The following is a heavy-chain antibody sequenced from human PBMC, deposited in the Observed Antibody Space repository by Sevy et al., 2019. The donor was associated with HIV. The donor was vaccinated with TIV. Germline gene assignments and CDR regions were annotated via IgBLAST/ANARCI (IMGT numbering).Heavy chain of an antibody. CDR3: ARSWHYDFWSGYYTRTTDNWFDP. CDR2: INHSGST. CDR1: GGSFSGYY. D-gene: IGHD3-3*01. V-gene: IGHV4-34*01. J-gene: IGHJ5*02. Sequence: SETLSLTCAVYGGSFSGYYWSWIRQPPGKGLEWIGEINHSGSTNYNPSLKSRVTISVDTSKNQFSLKLGSVTAADTAVYYCARSWHYDFWSGYYTRTTDNWFDPWGQGTLVTVSS.